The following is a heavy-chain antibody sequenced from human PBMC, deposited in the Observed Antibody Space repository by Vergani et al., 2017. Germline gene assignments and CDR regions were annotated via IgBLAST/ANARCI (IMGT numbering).Heavy chain of an antibody. D-gene: IGHD3-22*01. V-gene: IGHV1-8*02. Sequence: QVQLVQSGAEVKKPGASVKVSCKASGYTFTSYGISWVRQAPGQGLEWMGWMNPNSGNTGYAQKFQGRVTMTRDTSTSTVYMELSSLRSEDTAVYYCARGRYYYDSSGYLPIFDYWGQGTLVTVSS. CDR2: MNPNSGNT. CDR3: ARGRYYYDSSGYLPIFDY. CDR1: GYTFTSYG. J-gene: IGHJ4*02.